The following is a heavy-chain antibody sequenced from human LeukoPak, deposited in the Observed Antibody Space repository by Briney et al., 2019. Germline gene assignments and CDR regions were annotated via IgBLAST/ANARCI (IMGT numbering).Heavy chain of an antibody. Sequence: ASVKVSCTASGYTFTSYGISWVRQAPGQGLEWMGWIIAYNGNTNYAQKLQGRVTMTTDTSTSTAYMKLRSLRSDDTAVYYCARERDDSSVDYWGQGTLVTVSS. CDR1: GYTFTSYG. V-gene: IGHV1-18*01. J-gene: IGHJ4*02. CDR3: ARERDDSSVDY. D-gene: IGHD3-22*01. CDR2: IIAYNGNT.